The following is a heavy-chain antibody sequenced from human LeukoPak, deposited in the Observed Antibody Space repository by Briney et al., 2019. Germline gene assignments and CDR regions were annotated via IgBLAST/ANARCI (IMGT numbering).Heavy chain of an antibody. CDR1: GGSVSNYY. CDR2: IYYSGST. D-gene: IGHD3-22*01. Sequence: SETLSLTCTVSGGSVSNYYWSWIRQPPGKGLEWIGYIYYSGSTNYNPSLKSRVTISVDTSKNQFSLKLSSVTAADTAVYYCARGGDSSGYYYVYYYYMDVWGKGTTVTVSS. J-gene: IGHJ6*03. V-gene: IGHV4-59*02. CDR3: ARGGDSSGYYYVYYYYMDV.